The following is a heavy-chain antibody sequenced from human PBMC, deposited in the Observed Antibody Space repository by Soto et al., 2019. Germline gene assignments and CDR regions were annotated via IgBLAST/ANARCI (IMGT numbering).Heavy chain of an antibody. CDR1: GFGFSTYG. Sequence: GGSLRLSCAASGFGFSTYGMHLVRQSPGKGLEWVATISYDGGNEYYVDSAKGRFTVSRDNSKNTLYLQMNSLRPEDTAVYYCAKDSSVVAAGSGGWFDPWGQGNLVTVSS. J-gene: IGHJ5*02. CDR3: AKDSSVVAAGSGGWFDP. V-gene: IGHV3-30*18. D-gene: IGHD6-13*01. CDR2: ISYDGGNE.